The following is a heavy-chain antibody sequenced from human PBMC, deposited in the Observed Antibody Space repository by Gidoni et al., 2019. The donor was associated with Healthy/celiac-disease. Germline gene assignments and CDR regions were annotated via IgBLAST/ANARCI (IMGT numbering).Heavy chain of an antibody. D-gene: IGHD3-22*01. Sequence: VPLVQSGAAVTKPWSSVNVSCQVSGYTLTEFSLHWVRQAPGKGLEWMGGFDPEDGETIYAQKFQGRVTMTEDTSTDTAYMELSSLRSEDTAVYYCATVPLYDSSGDLSFAFDYWGQGTLVTVSS. J-gene: IGHJ4*02. CDR2: FDPEDGET. V-gene: IGHV1-24*01. CDR1: GYTLTEFS. CDR3: ATVPLYDSSGDLSFAFDY.